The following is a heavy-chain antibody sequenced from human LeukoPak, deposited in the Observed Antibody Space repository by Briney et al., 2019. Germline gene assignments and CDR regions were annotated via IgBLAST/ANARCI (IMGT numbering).Heavy chain of an antibody. D-gene: IGHD3-22*01. J-gene: IGHJ3*02. CDR3: AAFYYDSSGYAFDI. CDR1: GFTFSSYG. V-gene: IGHV3-9*03. Sequence: GGSLRLSCAASGFTFSSYGMHWVRQAPGKGLEWVSGISWNSGSIGYADSVKGRFTISRDNAKNSLYLQMNSLRAEDMALYYCAAFYYDSSGYAFDIWGQGTMVTVSS. CDR2: ISWNSGSI.